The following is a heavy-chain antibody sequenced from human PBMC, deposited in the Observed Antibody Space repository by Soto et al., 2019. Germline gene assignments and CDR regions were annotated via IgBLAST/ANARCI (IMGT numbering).Heavy chain of an antibody. CDR1: GDSVSSNSAA. J-gene: IGHJ6*02. CDR3: ARDHQIAAAATYYYYYGMDV. CDR2: TYYRSKWYN. D-gene: IGHD6-13*01. V-gene: IGHV6-1*01. Sequence: SQTLSLTCAISGDSVSSNSAAWNWIRQSPSRGLEWLGRTYYRSKWYNDYAVSVKSRITINPDTSKNQFSLQLNSVTPEDTAVYYCARDHQIAAAATYYYYYGMDVWGQGTTVTVSS.